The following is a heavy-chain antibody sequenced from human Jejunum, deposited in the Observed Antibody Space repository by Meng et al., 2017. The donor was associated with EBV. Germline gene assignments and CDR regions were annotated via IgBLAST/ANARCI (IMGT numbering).Heavy chain of an antibody. CDR3: ARASPERLLEY. J-gene: IGHJ4*02. D-gene: IGHD1-14*01. Sequence: HRYGLGPGLSTTSGTLTLTCVVAGELINNNKGWSWVRQPPGKGLEWIGEIYHSGTTYYNPSLKSRVTISLDTSESQFSLRLTSVTAADTAIYYCARASPERLLEYWGQGTLVTRLL. V-gene: IGHV4-4*02. CDR2: IYHSGTT. CDR1: GELINNNKG.